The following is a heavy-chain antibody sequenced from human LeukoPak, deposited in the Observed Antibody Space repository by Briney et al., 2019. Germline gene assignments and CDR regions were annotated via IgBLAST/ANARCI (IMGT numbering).Heavy chain of an antibody. Sequence: ASVTVSCKASGYTFTSYGISWVRQAPGQGLEWMGWISAYNGNTNYAQKLQGRVTMTTDTSTSTAYMELRSLRSDDTAVYYCARDSYLQYSSSPGWYWGQGTLVTVSS. CDR2: ISAYNGNT. D-gene: IGHD6-13*01. V-gene: IGHV1-18*01. J-gene: IGHJ4*02. CDR3: ARDSYLQYSSSPGWY. CDR1: GYTFTSYG.